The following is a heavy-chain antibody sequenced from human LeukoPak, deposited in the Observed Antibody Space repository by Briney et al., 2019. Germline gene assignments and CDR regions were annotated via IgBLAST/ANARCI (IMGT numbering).Heavy chain of an antibody. D-gene: IGHD6-19*01. CDR2: ISSSSSYI. J-gene: IGHJ3*02. V-gene: IGHV3-21*01. CDR1: GFTFSSYS. Sequence: GGSLRLSCAASGFTFSSYSMTWVRQAPGKGLEWVSSISSSSSYIYYADSVKGRFTISRGNAKNSLYLQMNSLRAEDTAVYYCARGTGSSGWPDAFDIWGQGTMVTVSS. CDR3: ARGTGSSGWPDAFDI.